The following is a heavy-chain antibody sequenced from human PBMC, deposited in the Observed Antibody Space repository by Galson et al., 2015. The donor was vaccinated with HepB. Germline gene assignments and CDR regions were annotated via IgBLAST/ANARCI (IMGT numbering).Heavy chain of an antibody. D-gene: IGHD3-10*01. J-gene: IGHJ4*02. CDR3: ARGSRGWIWFGEFLFDY. V-gene: IGHV3-33*08. CDR1: GFTFSSYG. Sequence: SLRLSCAASGFTFSSYGMHWVRQAPGKGLEWVAVIWYDGSNKYYADSVKGRFTISRDNSKNTLYLQMNSLRAEDTALYYCARGSRGWIWFGEFLFDYWGQGTLVTVSS. CDR2: IWYDGSNK.